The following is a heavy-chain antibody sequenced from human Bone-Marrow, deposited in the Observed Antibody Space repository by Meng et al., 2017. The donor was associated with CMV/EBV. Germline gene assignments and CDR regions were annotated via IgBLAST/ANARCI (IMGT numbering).Heavy chain of an antibody. J-gene: IGHJ4*02. CDR1: GDSINSSYW. V-gene: IGHV4-4*02. Sequence: LTFAVSGDSINSSYWWSWVRQPPGKGLEWIGEIYHSGSTNYNPSLKSRVTISVDKSKNQFSLKLSSVTAADTAVYYCARNHGKTDFDYWGQGTLVTVSS. CDR3: ARNHGKTDFDY. D-gene: IGHD1-14*01. CDR2: IYHSGST.